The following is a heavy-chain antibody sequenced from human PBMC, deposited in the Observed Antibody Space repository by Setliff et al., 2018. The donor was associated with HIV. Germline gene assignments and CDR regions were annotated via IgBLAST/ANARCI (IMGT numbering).Heavy chain of an antibody. CDR1: GVSISSTTYY. CDR2: IYYDGST. V-gene: IGHV4-39*01. Sequence: SETLSLTCTVSGVSISSTTYYWGWVRQSPGKGLEWIATIYYDGSTYYNPSLRSRVTISTDTSKNQFSLRLTSVAAADTALYYCATYSGAYSGPSFKYWCQGMLVTVSS. J-gene: IGHJ4*02. D-gene: IGHD1-26*01. CDR3: ATYSGAYSGPSFKY.